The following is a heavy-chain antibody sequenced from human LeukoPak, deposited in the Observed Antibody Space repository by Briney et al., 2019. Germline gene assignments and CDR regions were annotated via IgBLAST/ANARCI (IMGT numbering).Heavy chain of an antibody. V-gene: IGHV1-8*01. J-gene: IGHJ5*02. CDR3: ARETGTEDVNWFDP. Sequence: ASVKVPCKASGYTFTSYDINWVRQATGQGLEWMGWMNPNSGNTGYAQKFQGRVTMTRNTSISTAYMELSSLRSEDTAVYYCARETGTEDVNWFDPWGQGTLVTVSS. CDR2: MNPNSGNT. D-gene: IGHD1-1*01. CDR1: GYTFTSYD.